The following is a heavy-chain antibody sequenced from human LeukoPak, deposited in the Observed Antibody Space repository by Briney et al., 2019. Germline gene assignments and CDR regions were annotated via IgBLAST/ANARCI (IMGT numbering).Heavy chain of an antibody. V-gene: IGHV3-23*01. J-gene: IGHJ4*02. Sequence: GGSLRLSCAASGFTFSSYAMSWVRQAPGKGLEWVSVISGSGGSTYNADSVKGRLTISRDNSKNTLYLQMKSLRADDTAVYYCAKAPGYCSGGTCYDDWGQGSLVTVSS. CDR2: ISGSGGST. CDR3: AKAPGYCSGGTCYDD. CDR1: GFTFSSYA. D-gene: IGHD2-15*01.